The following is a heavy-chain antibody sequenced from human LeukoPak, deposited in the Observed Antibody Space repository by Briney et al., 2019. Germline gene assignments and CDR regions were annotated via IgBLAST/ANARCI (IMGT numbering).Heavy chain of an antibody. D-gene: IGHD3-22*01. CDR2: ISTNSRTI. CDR3: TTYFDTTGYFEEAYDT. Sequence: VRSLRLSSAPSGFPFSRYSMNWVRQAPGKGLEWVGYISTNSRTIYSGDSVKGRFSISRDNDKTLSHLQLENLRVEDTAVYYCTTYFDTTGYFEEAYDTWGQGTLVTVSA. CDR1: GFPFSRYS. J-gene: IGHJ4*03. V-gene: IGHV3-48*01.